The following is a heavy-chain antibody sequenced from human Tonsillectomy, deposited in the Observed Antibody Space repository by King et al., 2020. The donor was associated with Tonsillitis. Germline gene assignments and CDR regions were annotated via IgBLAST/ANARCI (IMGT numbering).Heavy chain of an antibody. CDR2: INPNSGGT. Sequence: VKLVESGAEVKKPGASVKVSCKASGYTFTGYYMHWVRQAPGQGLEWMGWINPNSGGTNYAQKFQGRVTMTRDTSISTAYMELSRLRSDDTAVYYCARDLEWLVPTSVDYWGQGTLVTVSS. CDR1: GYTFTGYY. V-gene: IGHV1-2*02. D-gene: IGHD6-19*01. CDR3: ARDLEWLVPTSVDY. J-gene: IGHJ4*02.